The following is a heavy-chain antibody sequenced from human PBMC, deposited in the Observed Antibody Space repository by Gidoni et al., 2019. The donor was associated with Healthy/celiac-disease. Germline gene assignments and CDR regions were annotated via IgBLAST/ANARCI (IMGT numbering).Heavy chain of an antibody. J-gene: IGHJ5*02. CDR3: AREWDYYDSSGYFPNWFDP. V-gene: IGHV4-39*07. Sequence: QLQPQESVPGLVKPSETPSLTCTVSGGSISSSSYYWGWIRQPPGKGLEWIGSIYYSGSTYYNPSLKSRVTISVDTSKNQFSLKLGSVTAADTAVYYCAREWDYYDSSGYFPNWFDPWGQGTLVTVSS. CDR2: IYYSGST. D-gene: IGHD3-22*01. CDR1: GGSISSSSYY.